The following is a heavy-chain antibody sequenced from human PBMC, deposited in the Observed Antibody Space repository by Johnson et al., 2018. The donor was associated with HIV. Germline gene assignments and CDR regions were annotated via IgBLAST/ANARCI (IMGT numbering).Heavy chain of an antibody. D-gene: IGHD3-10*01. J-gene: IGHJ3*01. V-gene: IGHV3-30*02. Sequence: VQLVESGGGVVQPGGSLRLSCAASGFTFSSYGMHWVRQAPGKGLEWVAFIRYDGSNKYYADSVKGRFTISRDNSKNTLFLHMSDLRPEDTAVYYCAKDIYSVSKIRGLIAPALENHGMDVWGQGTMVTVS. CDR1: GFTFSSYG. CDR3: AKDIYSVSKIRGLIAPALENHGMDV. CDR2: IRYDGSNK.